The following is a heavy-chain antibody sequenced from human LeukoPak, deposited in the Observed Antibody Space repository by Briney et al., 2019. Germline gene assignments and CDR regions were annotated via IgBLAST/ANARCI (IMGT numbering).Heavy chain of an antibody. V-gene: IGHV3-23*01. D-gene: IGHD3-22*01. Sequence: GASLRPSCAASGFTFSRYAMSWVRQAPGKGLEWVSAISGSGGSAYYADSVKGRFTISRDNSKNTLYLQMHSLRAEDTAVYYCAKERDSRGYFDYWGQGTLVTVSS. CDR2: ISGSGGSA. J-gene: IGHJ4*02. CDR1: GFTFSRYA. CDR3: AKERDSRGYFDY.